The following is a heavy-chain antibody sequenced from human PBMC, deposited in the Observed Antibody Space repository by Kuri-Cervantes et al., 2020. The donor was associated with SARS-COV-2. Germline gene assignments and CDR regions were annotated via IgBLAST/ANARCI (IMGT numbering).Heavy chain of an antibody. CDR1: GGSISSSS. Sequence: GESLKISCTVSGGSISSSSYYWGWIRQPPGKGLEWVAVISYDGSNKYYADSVKGRFTISRDNSKNTLYLQMNSLRAEDTAVYYCAREAVGASFDYWGQGTLVTVSS. CDR2: ISYDGSNK. V-gene: IGHV3-30-3*01. D-gene: IGHD1-26*01. CDR3: AREAVGASFDY. J-gene: IGHJ4*02.